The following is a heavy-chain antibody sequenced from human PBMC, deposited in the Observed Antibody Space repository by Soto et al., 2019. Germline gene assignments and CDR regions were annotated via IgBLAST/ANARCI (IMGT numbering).Heavy chain of an antibody. CDR1: GFTFSSYW. J-gene: IGHJ6*04. CDR3: ARDRYSYYDYWSGALPYSYYGMDV. CDR2: IKQDGSEK. V-gene: IGHV3-7*01. D-gene: IGHD3-3*01. Sequence: LRLSCAASGFTFSSYWMSWVRQAPGKGLEWVANIKQDGSEKYYVDSVKGRFTISRDNAKNSLYLQMNSLRAEDTAVYYCARDRYSYYDYWSGALPYSYYGMDVWGEVTTVTVAS.